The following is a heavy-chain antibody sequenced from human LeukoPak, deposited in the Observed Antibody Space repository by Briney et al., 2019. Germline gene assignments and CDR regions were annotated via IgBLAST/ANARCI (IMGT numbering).Heavy chain of an antibody. CDR2: IYYSGST. V-gene: IGHV4-39*07. J-gene: IGHJ3*02. Sequence: TPSETLSLTCTVSGGSISSSSYYWGWIRQPPGKGLEWIGSIYYSGSTYYNPSLKSRVTISVDTSKNQFSLRLSSVTAADTAVYYCASERYSYRSRPFDIWGQGTMVTVSS. CDR3: ASERYSYRSRPFDI. CDR1: GGSISSSSYY. D-gene: IGHD3-16*02.